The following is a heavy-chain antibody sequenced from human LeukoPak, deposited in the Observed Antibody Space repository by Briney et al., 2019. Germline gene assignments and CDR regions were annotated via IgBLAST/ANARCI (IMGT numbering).Heavy chain of an antibody. CDR2: VYTSGSA. CDR1: GVSISSYY. Sequence: SETLSLTCSVSGVSISSYYWCWIRQPPGKGLEWIGRVYTSGSASYNPSPKSRVTMSVDTSKKQFSLKLSSVTAADTAVYYCARDSVGFDYWGQGTLVTVSS. V-gene: IGHV4-4*07. CDR3: ARDSVGFDY. J-gene: IGHJ4*02. D-gene: IGHD5/OR15-5a*01.